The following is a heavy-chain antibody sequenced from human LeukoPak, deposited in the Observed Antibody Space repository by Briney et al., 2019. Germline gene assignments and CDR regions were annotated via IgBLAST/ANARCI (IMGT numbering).Heavy chain of an antibody. J-gene: IGHJ3*02. Sequence: GGSLRLSCAASGFTFSRYAMSWVRQAPGKGLEWVSGISGSGDKTYYLDSVKGRFTISRDNSKKTLYVEMNSLRGEDTAVYYCAKDRTSGSIATFDIWGLGTMVIVST. CDR3: AKDRTSGSIATFDI. D-gene: IGHD1-14*01. CDR1: GFTFSRYA. V-gene: IGHV3-23*01. CDR2: ISGSGDKT.